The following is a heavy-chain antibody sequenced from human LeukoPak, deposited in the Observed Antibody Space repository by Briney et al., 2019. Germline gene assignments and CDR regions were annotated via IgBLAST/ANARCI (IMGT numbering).Heavy chain of an antibody. J-gene: IGHJ4*02. Sequence: GGSLRLSSAASGFTFSSYGMNWVRQAPGKMLEWVSYISSSSDSIYYAASVKGRFTISRDNAENSLYLQMNSLRDEDTAVYYCARAMRSGYDYWGQGTLVTVSS. CDR3: ARAMRSGYDY. CDR1: GFTFSSYG. D-gene: IGHD5-12*01. V-gene: IGHV3-48*02. CDR2: ISSSSDSI.